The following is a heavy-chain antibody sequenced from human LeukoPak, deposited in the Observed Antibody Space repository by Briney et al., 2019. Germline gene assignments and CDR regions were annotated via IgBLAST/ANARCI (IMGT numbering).Heavy chain of an antibody. V-gene: IGHV4-34*01. J-gene: IGHJ1*01. CDR1: GGSFSGYY. D-gene: IGHD6-13*01. Sequence: SETLSLTCAVYGGSFSGYYWSWIRQPPGKGLEWIGEINHSGSTNYNPSLKSRVTISVDTSKNQFSLKLSSVTAVDTAVYYCARGRPYSSSWYPYQHWGQGTLVTVSS. CDR3: ARGRPYSSSWYPYQH. CDR2: INHSGST.